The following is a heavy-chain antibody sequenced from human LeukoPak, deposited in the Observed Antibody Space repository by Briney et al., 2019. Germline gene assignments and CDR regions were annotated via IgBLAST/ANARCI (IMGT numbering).Heavy chain of an antibody. V-gene: IGHV1-18*01. D-gene: IGHD2-15*01. CDR3: ARDGKYCSGGSCYPFFNYYYYMDV. CDR1: GGTFSSYA. J-gene: IGHJ6*03. CDR2: ISAYNGNT. Sequence: ASVKVSCKASGGTFSSYAISWVRQAPGQGLEWMGWISAYNGNTNYAQKLQGRVTMTRDTSTSTVYMELSSLRSEDTAVYYCARDGKYCSGGSCYPFFNYYYYMDVWGKGTTVTISS.